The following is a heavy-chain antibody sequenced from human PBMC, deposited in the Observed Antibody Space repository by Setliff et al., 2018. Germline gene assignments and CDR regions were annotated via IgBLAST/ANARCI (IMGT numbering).Heavy chain of an antibody. J-gene: IGHJ4*02. V-gene: IGHV3-48*03. CDR2: ISTSTM. Sequence: GESLKISCAASGFTFSNYEMNWVRQAPGKGLEWVSYISTSTMYYADSVKGRFIISRDNAKNSLYLQMSSLRAEDTAVYYCARAVRGSTGWYGPFDYWGLGTLVTVSS. CDR3: ARAVRGSTGWYGPFDY. D-gene: IGHD6-19*01. CDR1: GFTFSNYE.